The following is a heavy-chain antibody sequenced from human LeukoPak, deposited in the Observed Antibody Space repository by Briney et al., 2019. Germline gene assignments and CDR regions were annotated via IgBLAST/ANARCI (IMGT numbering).Heavy chain of an antibody. Sequence: SETLSLTCTVSGGSISSYYWSWIRQPPGKGLEWIGYIYYSGSTNYNPSLKSRVTISVDTSKNHFSLKLSSVTAADTAVYYCARASSTYGSGSYYKWGQGTLVTVSS. CDR2: IYYSGST. J-gene: IGHJ4*02. CDR3: ARASSTYGSGSYYK. CDR1: GGSISSYY. D-gene: IGHD3-10*01. V-gene: IGHV4-59*08.